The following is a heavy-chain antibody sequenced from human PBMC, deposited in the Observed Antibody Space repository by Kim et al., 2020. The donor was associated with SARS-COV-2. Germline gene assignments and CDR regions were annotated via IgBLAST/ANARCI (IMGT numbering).Heavy chain of an antibody. J-gene: IGHJ3*02. CDR3: ARERLITIFGVVINDAFDI. CDR2: ISSSSSYT. D-gene: IGHD3-3*01. Sequence: GGSLRLSCAASGFTFSDYYMSWIRQAPGKGLEWVSYISSSSSYTKYADSVKGRFTISRDNAKNSLYLQMNSLRGEDTAVYYCARERLITIFGVVINDAFDIWGQGTMVTVSS. CDR1: GFTFSDYY. V-gene: IGHV3-11*05.